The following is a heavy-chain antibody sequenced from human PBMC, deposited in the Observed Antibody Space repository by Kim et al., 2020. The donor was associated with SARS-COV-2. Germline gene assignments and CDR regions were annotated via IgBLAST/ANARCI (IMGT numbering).Heavy chain of an antibody. CDR2: IRSKANSYAT. J-gene: IGHJ3*02. CDR1: GFTFSGST. V-gene: IGHV3-73*01. D-gene: IGHD6-19*01. Sequence: GGSLRLSCAASGFTFSGSTMHCVRQASGKGLEWVGRIRSKANSYATAYAASVKNRFTISRDDSKNTAYLQMNSLKTEDTAAYYCTRVNPIAGGWYDAFDIWGQGTMVTASS. CDR3: TRVNPIAGGWYDAFDI.